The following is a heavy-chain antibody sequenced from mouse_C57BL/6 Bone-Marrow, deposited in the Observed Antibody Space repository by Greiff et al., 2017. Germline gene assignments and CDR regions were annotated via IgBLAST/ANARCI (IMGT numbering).Heavy chain of an antibody. CDR3: ARHVLYYGSSPYYFDY. CDR1: GYTFTEYT. D-gene: IGHD1-1*01. Sequence: VQLQQSGAELVKPGASVKLSCKASGYTFTEYTIHWVKQRSGQGLEWIGWYYPGSGSIKYNEKFKDKATLTADKSSSTVYMELSRLTSEDSAVYFCARHVLYYGSSPYYFDYWGQGTTLTVSS. J-gene: IGHJ2*01. CDR2: YYPGSGSI. V-gene: IGHV1-62-2*01.